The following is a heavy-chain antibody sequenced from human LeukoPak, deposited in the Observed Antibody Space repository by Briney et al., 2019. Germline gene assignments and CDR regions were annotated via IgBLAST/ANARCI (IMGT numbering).Heavy chain of an antibody. J-gene: IGHJ6*02. V-gene: IGHV3-23*01. CDR2: ISGSGGST. D-gene: IGHD4-17*01. CDR1: GFTFSSYA. Sequence: PGGSLRLSYAASGFTFSSYAMSWVRQAPGKGLEWVSAISGSGGSTYYADSVKGRFTISRDNSKNTLYLQMNSLRAEDTAVYYCAKVVYGDYGYYYYYYGMDVWGQGTTVTVSS. CDR3: AKVVYGDYGYYYYYYGMDV.